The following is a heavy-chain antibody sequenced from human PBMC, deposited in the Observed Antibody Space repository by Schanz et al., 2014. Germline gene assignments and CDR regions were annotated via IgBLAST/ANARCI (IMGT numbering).Heavy chain of an antibody. V-gene: IGHV1-18*04. Sequence: QEEMVQSGAEVKRPGASVKVSCKASGYTFSSYGISWVRQAPGQGLEWMGWISANNGNTNKAQKLQGGVTMTTDTSTSTAYMDLSSLISEDTAVYYCAFDRDDAYDIWGQGTTVTVSS. D-gene: IGHD3-9*01. CDR2: ISANNGNT. CDR3: AFDRDDAYDI. CDR1: GYTFSSYG. J-gene: IGHJ3*02.